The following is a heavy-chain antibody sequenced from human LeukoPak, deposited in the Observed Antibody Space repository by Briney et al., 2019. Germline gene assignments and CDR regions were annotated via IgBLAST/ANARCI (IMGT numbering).Heavy chain of an antibody. V-gene: IGHV3-30*18. CDR1: GFTFTTYG. J-gene: IGHJ4*02. Sequence: GGTLTLSCAASGFTFTTYGMHWVRQAPGKGPEWVAVISFDGSDKYYADSVKGRFTISRDDSKNTLYLQMNSLRAEDTAVFYCAKDRGDYGDYIDYWGQGTLVTVSS. D-gene: IGHD4-17*01. CDR2: ISFDGSDK. CDR3: AKDRGDYGDYIDY.